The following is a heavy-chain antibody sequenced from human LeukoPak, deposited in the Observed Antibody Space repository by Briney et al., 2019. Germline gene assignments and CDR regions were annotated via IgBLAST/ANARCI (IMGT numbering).Heavy chain of an antibody. Sequence: SGPGLVNPTQTLTLTCTFSGFSLTTSGVGVGWIRQPPGKALEWLALINWDDEKVYSPSLQRRLSITKDTSKNQVVLTMTNVDPVDTATYYCAHRRDSSGYQYRWWFAPWGQGTPVTLSS. D-gene: IGHD3-22*01. CDR1: GFSLTTSGVG. CDR3: AHRRDSSGYQYRWWFAP. J-gene: IGHJ5*02. V-gene: IGHV2-5*02. CDR2: INWDDEK.